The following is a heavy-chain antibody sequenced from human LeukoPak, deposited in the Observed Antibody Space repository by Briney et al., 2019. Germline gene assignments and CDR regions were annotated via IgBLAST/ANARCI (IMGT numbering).Heavy chain of an antibody. V-gene: IGHV3-30*18. CDR2: IAHDGSLK. CDR1: GFSFSNYG. D-gene: IGHD1-26*01. J-gene: IGHJ4*02. Sequence: GGSLRLSCAGSGFSFSNYGMHWVRQAPGKGLEWVAVIAHDGSLKFYADSVKGRFTISRDNSRNTVYLQMNTLTSEDSGVYSCAKESLGRGSSYGSYFDYCGQGTLVTVSS. CDR3: AKESLGRGSSYGSYFDY.